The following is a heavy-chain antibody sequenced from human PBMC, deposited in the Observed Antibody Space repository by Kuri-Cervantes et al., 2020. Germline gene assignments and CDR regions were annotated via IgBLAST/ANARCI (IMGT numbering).Heavy chain of an antibody. J-gene: IGHJ4*02. CDR2: ITSGSSAI. Sequence: GGSLRLSCAASGFTFSSYSMNWVRQAPGKGLYWVSYITSGSSAIYYADSVKGRFTISRDNAKNSLYLQMNSLRDKDTAVYYCTSGWSNPFDYWGQGTLVTVSS. CDR3: TSGWSNPFDY. CDR1: GFTFSSYS. D-gene: IGHD6-19*01. V-gene: IGHV3-48*02.